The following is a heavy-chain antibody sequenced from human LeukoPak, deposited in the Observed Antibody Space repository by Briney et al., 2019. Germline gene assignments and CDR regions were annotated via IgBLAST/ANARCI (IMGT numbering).Heavy chain of an antibody. Sequence: SGPTLVNPTQTLTLTCTFSGFSLSTNGMCVSWIRQPPGKALEWLARIDWDSDKYYSTSLKTRLAISKDTSKNQVVLTMTNVDVVDTATYYCARIRKPRYCDSSGGGYIDHWGQGTLVTVSS. CDR3: ARIRKPRYCDSSGGGYIDH. CDR2: IDWDSDK. CDR1: GFSLSTNGMC. D-gene: IGHD3-22*01. V-gene: IGHV2-70*11. J-gene: IGHJ4*02.